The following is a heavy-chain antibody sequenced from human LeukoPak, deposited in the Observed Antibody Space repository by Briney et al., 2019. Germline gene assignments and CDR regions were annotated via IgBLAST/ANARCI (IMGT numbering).Heavy chain of an antibody. CDR3: ARYRSVAGERWFDP. CDR2: IYTSGST. D-gene: IGHD6-19*01. J-gene: IGHJ5*02. CDR1: GGSISSYY. Sequence: PSETLSLTCTVSGGSISSYYWSWIRQPTGKGLEWIGRIYTSGSTNYNPSLKSRVTMSVDTSKNQFSLRLSSVTAADTAVYYCARYRSVAGERWFDPWGQGTLVTVSS. V-gene: IGHV4-4*07.